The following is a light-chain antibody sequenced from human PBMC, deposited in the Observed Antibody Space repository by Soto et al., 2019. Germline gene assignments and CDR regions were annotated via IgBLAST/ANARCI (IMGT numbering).Light chain of an antibody. V-gene: IGKV1-5*03. CDR1: QTISSW. CDR3: QHYNSYSEA. Sequence: DIQMTQSPSTLSGSVGDRVTITCRASQTISSWLAWYQQKPGKAPKLLIYKASTLKSGVPTRFSGSGSGTEFTLTISNLPPDDFATYYCQHYNSYSEAFGQGTKVDLK. CDR2: KAS. J-gene: IGKJ1*01.